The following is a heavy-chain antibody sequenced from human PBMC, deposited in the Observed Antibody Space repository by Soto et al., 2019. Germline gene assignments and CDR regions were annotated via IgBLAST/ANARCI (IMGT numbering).Heavy chain of an antibody. CDR3: AHSFYDFWSGYYYYYMDV. CDR2: IYWDDDK. Sequence: KESGPTLVKPTQTLTLTCTFSGFSLSTSGVGVGWIRQPPGKALEWLALIYWDDDKRYSPSLKSRLTITKDTSKNQVVLTMTNMDPVDTATYYCAHSFYDFWSGYYYYYMDVWGKGTTVTVSS. CDR1: GFSLSTSGVG. J-gene: IGHJ6*03. V-gene: IGHV2-5*02. D-gene: IGHD3-3*01.